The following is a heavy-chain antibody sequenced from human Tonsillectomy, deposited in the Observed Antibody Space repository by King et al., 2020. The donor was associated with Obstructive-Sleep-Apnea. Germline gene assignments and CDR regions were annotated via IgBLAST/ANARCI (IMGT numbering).Heavy chain of an antibody. CDR3: AGRYGDYFRRGGFDP. Sequence: LQLQESGPGLVKPSETLSLTCTVSGGSISSSSYYWGWIRQPPGKGLEWIGTIYYSGSTYYNPSLKSRVTISVDTSKNQFSLKLSSVTAADTAVYYCAGRYGDYFRRGGFDPWGQGTLVTVSS. CDR2: IYYSGST. J-gene: IGHJ5*02. V-gene: IGHV4-39*07. CDR1: GGSISSSSYY. D-gene: IGHD4-17*01.